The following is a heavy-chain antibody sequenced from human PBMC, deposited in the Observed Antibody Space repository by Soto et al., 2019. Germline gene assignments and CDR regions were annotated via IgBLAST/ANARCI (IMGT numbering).Heavy chain of an antibody. V-gene: IGHV3-21*01. D-gene: IGHD6-19*01. J-gene: IGHJ4*02. Sequence: EVQLVESGGGLVKPGGSLRLSCAASRFTFSSYNMNWVRQAPGKGLEWVSSISSSSSYIYYADSVKGRFTISRDNAKNSLYLQMNSLRAEDTAVYYCVRDGVWGRARQWLALDYWGQGTLVTVSS. CDR1: RFTFSSYN. CDR2: ISSSSSYI. CDR3: VRDGVWGRARQWLALDY.